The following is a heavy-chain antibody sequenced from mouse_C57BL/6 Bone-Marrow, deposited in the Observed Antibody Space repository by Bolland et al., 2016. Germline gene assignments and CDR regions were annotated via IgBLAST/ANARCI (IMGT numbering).Heavy chain of an antibody. CDR2: GGGNT. V-gene: IGHV5-9*01. J-gene: IGHJ3*01. Sequence: GGGNTYYPDSVKGRFTISRDNAKNTLYLQMSSLRSEDTALYYCARHGGTWAYWGQGTLV. CDR3: ARHGGTWAY. D-gene: IGHD3-3*01.